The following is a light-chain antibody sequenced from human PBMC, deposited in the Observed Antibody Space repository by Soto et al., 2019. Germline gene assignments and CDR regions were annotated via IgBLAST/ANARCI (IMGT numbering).Light chain of an antibody. CDR2: GAS. J-gene: IGKJ3*01. CDR1: QSVSSN. V-gene: IGKV3-15*01. CDR3: QQYNNWDPGT. Sequence: EIVMTQSPATLSVSPGERATLSCRASQSVSSNLAWYQQKPGQAPRLLIYGASTRATGIPARFSGSGSGTGFTLTISSLQSEDFAVYYCQQYNNWDPGTFGPGTKVDIK.